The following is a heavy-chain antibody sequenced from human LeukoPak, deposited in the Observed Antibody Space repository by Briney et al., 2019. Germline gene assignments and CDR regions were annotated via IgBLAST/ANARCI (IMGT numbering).Heavy chain of an antibody. J-gene: IGHJ4*02. CDR2: IAYDGSRA. CDR3: TRYNNDHFDY. V-gene: IGHV3-33*01. Sequence: QPGRSLRLSCAGSGSTFGGYGMHWFRQTPGKGLEWVAVIAYDGSRAFYADSVKGRVTISRDNSKNTMSVQMDDLRAEDTAVYYCTRYNNDHFDYWGQGTLVTVSS. D-gene: IGHD1-14*01. CDR1: GSTFGGYG.